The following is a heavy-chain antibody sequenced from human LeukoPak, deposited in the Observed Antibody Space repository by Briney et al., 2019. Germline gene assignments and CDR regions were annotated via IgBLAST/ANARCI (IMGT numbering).Heavy chain of an antibody. CDR3: ARGNWDGEYDTYYHYGMDV. J-gene: IGHJ6*04. D-gene: IGHD4-17*01. V-gene: IGHV3-33*01. CDR1: GFTFRNYG. CDR2: IWYDGSNM. Sequence: GGSLRLSCAASGFTFRNYGMHWVRQAPGKGLEWVALIWYDGSNMYYADSEKGRFTISRDNSENTLYLQMNGLRAEDTGVYYCARGNWDGEYDTYYHYGMDVWGKGTTVTVSS.